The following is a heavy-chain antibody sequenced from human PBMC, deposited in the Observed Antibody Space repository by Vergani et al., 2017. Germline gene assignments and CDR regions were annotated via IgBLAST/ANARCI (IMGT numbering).Heavy chain of an antibody. CDR1: GFTFSSYA. CDR3: AKYRYNWNDGGDFDY. Sequence: EVQLLESGGGLVQPGGSLRLSCAASGFTFSSYAMSWVRPAPGKGLEWVSAISGSGGSTYYADSVKGRFTISRDNSKNTLYLQMNSLRAEDTAVYYCAKYRYNWNDGGDFDYWGQGTLVTVSS. D-gene: IGHD1-1*01. CDR2: ISGSGGST. J-gene: IGHJ4*02. V-gene: IGHV3-23*01.